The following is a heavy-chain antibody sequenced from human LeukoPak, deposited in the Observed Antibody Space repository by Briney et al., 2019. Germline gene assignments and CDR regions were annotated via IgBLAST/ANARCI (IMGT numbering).Heavy chain of an antibody. J-gene: IGHJ4*02. Sequence: GGSLRLSCAASGFAFSSYWMHWVRQAPEKGLVWVSRIKSDGSSTSYAGSVKGRFIISRDNAKNTLYLQMNSLRVEDTALYYCARGAGELSSTGDYWGQGTLVTVSS. CDR1: GFAFSSYW. V-gene: IGHV3-74*01. CDR3: ARGAGELSSTGDY. CDR2: IKSDGSST. D-gene: IGHD3-16*02.